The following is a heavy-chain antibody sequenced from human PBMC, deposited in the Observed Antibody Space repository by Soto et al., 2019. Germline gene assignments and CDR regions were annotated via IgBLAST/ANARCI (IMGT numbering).Heavy chain of an antibody. CDR3: AKDPSTGSGTPGYYFDY. Sequence: GGSLRLSCAASGFTFSSYGMHWVRQAPGKGLEWVAVISYDGSNKYYADSVKGRFTISRDNSKNTLYLQMNSLRAEDTAVYYCAKDPSTGSGTPGYYFDYWGQGTLVTVSS. D-gene: IGHD1-26*01. J-gene: IGHJ4*02. CDR2: ISYDGSNK. V-gene: IGHV3-30*18. CDR1: GFTFSSYG.